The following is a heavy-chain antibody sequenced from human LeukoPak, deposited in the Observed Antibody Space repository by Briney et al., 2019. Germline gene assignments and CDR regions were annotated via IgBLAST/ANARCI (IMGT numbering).Heavy chain of an antibody. V-gene: IGHV1-46*01. D-gene: IGHD2-2*01. CDR3: AVVPAAMGDWFDP. CDR1: GYTFTSYD. J-gene: IGHJ5*02. Sequence: ASVKVSCKASGYTFTSYDINWVRQATGQGLEWMGIINPSGGSTSYAQKFQGRVTMTWDTSTSTVYMELSSLRSEDTAVYYCAVVPAAMGDWFDPWGQGTLVTVSS. CDR2: INPSGGST.